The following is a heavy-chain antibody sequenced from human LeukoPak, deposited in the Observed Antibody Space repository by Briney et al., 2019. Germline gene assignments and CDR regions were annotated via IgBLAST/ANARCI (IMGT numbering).Heavy chain of an antibody. Sequence: PGGSLRLSCAASGFTVSSNYMSWVRQAPGKGLEWVSVIYSGGSTYYADSVKGRFTISRDNSKNTLYLQMNSLRAEDTAVYYCARDSVGVSGRSSSWYNPYYYGMDVWGQGTTVTVSS. V-gene: IGHV3-66*01. CDR1: GFTVSSNY. D-gene: IGHD6-13*01. CDR2: IYSGGST. CDR3: ARDSVGVSGRSSSWYNPYYYGMDV. J-gene: IGHJ6*02.